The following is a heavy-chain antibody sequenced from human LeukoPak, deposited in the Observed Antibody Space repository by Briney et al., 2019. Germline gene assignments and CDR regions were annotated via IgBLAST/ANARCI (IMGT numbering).Heavy chain of an antibody. CDR3: AKAHDSSGYTPDY. CDR2: IKQDGRDK. CDR1: GFTFNNYW. D-gene: IGHD3-22*01. J-gene: IGHJ4*02. Sequence: GGSLRLSCAASGFTFNNYWMSWVRQAPGKGLEWVANIKQDGRDKYYVDSVKGRFTISRDNAKNSVYLQMNSLRAEDTALYYCAKAHDSSGYTPDYWGQGTLVTVSS. V-gene: IGHV3-7*03.